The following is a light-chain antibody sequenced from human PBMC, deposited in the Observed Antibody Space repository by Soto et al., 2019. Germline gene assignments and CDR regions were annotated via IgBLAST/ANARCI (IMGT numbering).Light chain of an antibody. CDR3: QQYGSSPPT. Sequence: EIVLTQSPATLSSFPGDRVTLSCRASQAVNTRLAWYQHKPGQAPRLLIYLASNRAAGVPARFSGSGSGTDFTLTISRLEPEDFAVYYCQQYGSSPPTFGQGTKVDI. V-gene: IGKV3-20*01. CDR2: LAS. CDR1: QAVNTR. J-gene: IGKJ1*01.